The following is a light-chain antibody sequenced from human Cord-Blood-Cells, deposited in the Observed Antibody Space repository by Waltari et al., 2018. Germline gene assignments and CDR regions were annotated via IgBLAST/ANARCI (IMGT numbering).Light chain of an antibody. CDR3: QQYGSSGLT. CDR2: GAS. Sequence: EIVLTQSPGTLSLTPVERATLSCRASQSVSSSYLAWYQQKPGQAPRLLIYGASSRATGIPDRFSGSGSGTDFTLTISRLEPEDFAVYYCQQYGSSGLTFGGGTKVEIK. CDR1: QSVSSSY. V-gene: IGKV3-20*01. J-gene: IGKJ4*01.